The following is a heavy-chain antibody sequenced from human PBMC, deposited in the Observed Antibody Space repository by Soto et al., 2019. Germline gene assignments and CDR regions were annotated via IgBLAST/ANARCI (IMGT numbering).Heavy chain of an antibody. Sequence: QITLKESGPTLVKPTQTLTLTCTFSAFSLSTGGVGVGWIRQPPGKALEWLALIYWADDNRYSPSLRSRLTIPKDTSKNQVVLTMTNMDPVDTATYYCIQSRCGGDCLQSYASYYYYGMDVWGQGTTVTVSS. CDR3: IQSRCGGDCLQSYASYYYYGMDV. D-gene: IGHD2-21*02. CDR2: IYWADDN. V-gene: IGHV2-5*02. CDR1: AFSLSTGGVG. J-gene: IGHJ6*02.